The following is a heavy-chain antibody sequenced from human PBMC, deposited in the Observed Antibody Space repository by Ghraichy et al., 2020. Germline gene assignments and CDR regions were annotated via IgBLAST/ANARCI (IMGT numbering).Heavy chain of an antibody. J-gene: IGHJ4*02. CDR1: GGSISSYY. Sequence: SETLSLTCTVSGGSISSYYWSWIRQPPGKGLEWIGYIYYSGSTNYNPSLKSRVTISVDTSKNQFSLKLSSVTAADTAVYYCARQYCSGGSCYFDYWGQGTLVTVSS. V-gene: IGHV4-59*01. CDR3: ARQYCSGGSCYFDY. D-gene: IGHD2-15*01. CDR2: IYYSGST.